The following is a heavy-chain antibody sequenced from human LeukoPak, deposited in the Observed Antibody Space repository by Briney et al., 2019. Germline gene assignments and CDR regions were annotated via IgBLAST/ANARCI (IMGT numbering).Heavy chain of an antibody. CDR1: GGSISSGGYS. Sequence: SETLSLTCAVSGGSISSGGYSWGWIRQPPGKGLEWIGTIYYSGSTYYNPSLKSRVTISVDTSKNQFSLNLTSVTAADTAVYFCASSSGWYSGWFDPWGQGTLVTVSS. CDR3: ASSSGWYSGWFDP. V-gene: IGHV4-39*01. CDR2: IYYSGST. D-gene: IGHD6-19*01. J-gene: IGHJ5*02.